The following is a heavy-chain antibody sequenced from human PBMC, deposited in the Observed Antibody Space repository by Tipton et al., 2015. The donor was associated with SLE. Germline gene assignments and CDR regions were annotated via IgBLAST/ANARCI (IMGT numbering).Heavy chain of an antibody. Sequence: LRLSCTVSGGAISSGGYYWGWIRQPPGKGLGGIGRIYTSGKTVYNPSPKSRVTISMDLSNNQFSVNLSSVTASDTAVYYCAKTLAGATPGRYQSYWYFDLWGRGLRVIVSS. CDR3: AKTLAGATPGRYQSYWYFDL. D-gene: IGHD1-1*01. CDR2: IYTSGKT. J-gene: IGHJ2*01. V-gene: IGHV4-61*02. CDR1: GGAISSGGYY.